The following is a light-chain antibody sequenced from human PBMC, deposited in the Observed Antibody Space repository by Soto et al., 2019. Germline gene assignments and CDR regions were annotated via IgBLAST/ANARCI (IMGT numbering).Light chain of an antibody. CDR1: SSDVGGYNF. CDR3: SSHTTTTSLVV. V-gene: IGLV2-14*03. J-gene: IGLJ2*01. CDR2: DVS. Sequence: QSALTQPASVSGSPGQSITISCSGTSSDVGGYNFVSWYPVHPGKAPRLILYDVSSRPSGVSYRFSGSKSANTASLNIARLQAGDDADYYCSSHTTTTSLVVFGGGTKLTVL.